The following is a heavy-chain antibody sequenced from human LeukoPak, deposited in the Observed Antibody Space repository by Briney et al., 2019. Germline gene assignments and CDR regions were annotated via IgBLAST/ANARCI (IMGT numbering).Heavy chain of an antibody. V-gene: IGHV3-7*03. Sequence: GGSLRLSCATSGFTFNNYWISWTRQAPGKGLEWVANIKPDGSEKNYVDSVKGRFTISRDNAKNSLYLQMNSLRAEDTAVYYCARDVLIAGGTGSMDVWGQGTTVTVSS. CDR1: GFTFNNYW. D-gene: IGHD1-26*01. J-gene: IGHJ6*02. CDR2: IKPDGSEK. CDR3: ARDVLIAGGTGSMDV.